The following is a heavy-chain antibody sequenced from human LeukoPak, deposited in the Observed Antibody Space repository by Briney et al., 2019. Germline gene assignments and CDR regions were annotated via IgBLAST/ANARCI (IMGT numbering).Heavy chain of an antibody. V-gene: IGHV3-23*01. CDR2: ISGSGGGT. D-gene: IGHD3-22*01. CDR3: AKRGVVIRVILVGFHKEAYYFDS. CDR1: GITLSNYG. Sequence: GGSLRLSCAVSGITLSNYGMSWVRQAPGKGLEWVAGISGSGGGTNYADSVKGRFTISRDNPKNTLYLQMNGLRAENTAVYFCAKRGVVIRVILVGFHKEAYYFDSWGQGALVTVSS. J-gene: IGHJ4*02.